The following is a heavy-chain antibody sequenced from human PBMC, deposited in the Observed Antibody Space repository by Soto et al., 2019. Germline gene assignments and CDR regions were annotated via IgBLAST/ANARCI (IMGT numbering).Heavy chain of an antibody. V-gene: IGHV4-34*01. CDR3: ARGRVRYSSSRYFDY. J-gene: IGHJ4*02. CDR2: INHSGST. D-gene: IGHD6-6*01. Sequence: PSETLSLTCAVYGGSFSGYYWSWIRQPPGKGLEWIGEINHSGSTNYNPSLKSRVTISVDTSKNQFSLKLSSVTAADTAVYYCARGRVRYSSSRYFDYWGQGTLVTVS. CDR1: GGSFSGYY.